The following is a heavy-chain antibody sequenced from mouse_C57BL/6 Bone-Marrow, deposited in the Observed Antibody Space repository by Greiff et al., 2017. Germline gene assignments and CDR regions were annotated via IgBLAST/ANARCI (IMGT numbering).Heavy chain of an antibody. V-gene: IGHV5-4*01. CDR2: ISDGGSYT. Sequence: DVKLVESGGGLVKPGGSLKLSCAASGFTFSSYAMSWVRQTPEKRLEWVATISDGGSYTYYPDNVKGRFTISRDNAKNNLYLQMSHLKSEDTAMYYCARDSYGSSRDYWGQGTTLTVSS. CDR1: GFTFSSYA. J-gene: IGHJ2*01. CDR3: ARDSYGSSRDY. D-gene: IGHD1-1*01.